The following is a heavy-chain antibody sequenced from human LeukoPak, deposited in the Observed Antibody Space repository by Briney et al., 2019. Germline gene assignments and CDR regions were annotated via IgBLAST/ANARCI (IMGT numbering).Heavy chain of an antibody. CDR1: GGSISSYY. CDR3: ASSPYYYDQLPGDY. J-gene: IGHJ4*02. D-gene: IGHD3-22*01. Sequence: SETLSLTCTVSGGSISSYYWSWIRQPPGKGLEWIGYIYYSGSTNYNPSLKSRVTISVDTSKNQFSLKLSSVTAADTAVYYCASSPYYYDQLPGDYWGQGTLVTVSS. CDR2: IYYSGST. V-gene: IGHV4-59*01.